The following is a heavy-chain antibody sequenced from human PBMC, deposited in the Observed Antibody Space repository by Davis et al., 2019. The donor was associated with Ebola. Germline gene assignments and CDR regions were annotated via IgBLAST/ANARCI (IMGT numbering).Heavy chain of an antibody. J-gene: IGHJ4*02. CDR3: ARWGLRGNYDSWSGSDYYFDY. CDR1: GFTFSDYY. Sequence: GESLKISCAASGFTFSDYYMSWIRQAPGKGPEWVSYMSGDSLYTNYADSVRGRFTISRDDAKNSLYLQMNSLRAEDTAVYYCARWGLRGNYDSWSGSDYYFDYWGQGILVTVSS. V-gene: IGHV3-11*06. CDR2: MSGDSLYT. D-gene: IGHD3-3*01.